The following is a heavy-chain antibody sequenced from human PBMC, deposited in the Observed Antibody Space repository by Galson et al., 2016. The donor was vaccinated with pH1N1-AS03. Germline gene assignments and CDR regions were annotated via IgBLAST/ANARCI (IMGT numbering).Heavy chain of an antibody. CDR1: GYTFSSYG. CDR3: ARDQGSVRTTRAFDI. V-gene: IGHV1-18*04. D-gene: IGHD1-26*01. J-gene: IGHJ3*02. CDR2: ITAYNGNS. Sequence: SVKVSCKASGYTFSSYGISWVRQAPGQGLEWMGWITAYNGNSNYAQKLQGRLTMTTDTSTSTAYMELRSLRSDDTAVYYCARDQGSVRTTRAFDIGGQGTMVTVSS.